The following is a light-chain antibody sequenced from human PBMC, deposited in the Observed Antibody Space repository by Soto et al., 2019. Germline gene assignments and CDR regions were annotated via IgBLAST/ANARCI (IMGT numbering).Light chain of an antibody. CDR3: SSYTRISTYV. Sequence: QSALTQPASVSGSPGQSITISCTGTSSDVGGYNFVSWYQQHPDKAPKLMIYDVTHRPSGVSNRFSGSKSGNTASLTISGLQAAVEADYYCSSYTRISTYVFGTGTKLTVL. J-gene: IGLJ1*01. CDR1: SSDVGGYNF. V-gene: IGLV2-14*01. CDR2: DVT.